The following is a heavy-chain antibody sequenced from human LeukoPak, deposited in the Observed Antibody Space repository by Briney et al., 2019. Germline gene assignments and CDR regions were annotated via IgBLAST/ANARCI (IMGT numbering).Heavy chain of an antibody. J-gene: IGHJ4*02. D-gene: IGHD4-17*01. CDR2: IIPIFGTA. CDR1: GGTFISYA. CDR3: ASGAYGHYEGY. V-gene: IGHV1-69*05. Sequence: SVKVSCKASGGTFISYAISWVRQAPGQGREWMGRIIPIFGTANYAQKFQGRVTITTDESTSTAYMELSSLRSEDTAVYYCASGAYGHYEGYWGQGTLVTVSS.